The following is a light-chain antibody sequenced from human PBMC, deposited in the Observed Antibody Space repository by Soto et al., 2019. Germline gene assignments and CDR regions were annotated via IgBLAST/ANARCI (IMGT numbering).Light chain of an antibody. CDR2: ATS. J-gene: IGKJ1*01. CDR1: QSVPSDS. V-gene: IGKV3-20*01. Sequence: EIVLTQSPATLSVSPGEEAILSCRASQSVPSDSLAWYQHKPGQAPRLLIYATSKKATGVPARFGGSGTGTDFTLSVNTVQPEHFAVYYCQHYDIATRTFGPGTTLEV. CDR3: QHYDIATRT.